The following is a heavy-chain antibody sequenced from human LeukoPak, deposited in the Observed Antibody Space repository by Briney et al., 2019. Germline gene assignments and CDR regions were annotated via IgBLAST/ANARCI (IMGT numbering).Heavy chain of an antibody. CDR1: GGSFSGYY. V-gene: IGHV4-34*01. J-gene: IGHJ3*02. CDR3: ASPPAGGIGI. D-gene: IGHD3-16*01. Sequence: SETLSLTCAVYGGSFSGYYWSWIRQPPGKGLEWIGEINHSGSTNYNPSLKSRVTISVDTSKNQFSLKLSSVTAADTAVYYCASPPAGGIGIWGQGTMVTVSS. CDR2: INHSGST.